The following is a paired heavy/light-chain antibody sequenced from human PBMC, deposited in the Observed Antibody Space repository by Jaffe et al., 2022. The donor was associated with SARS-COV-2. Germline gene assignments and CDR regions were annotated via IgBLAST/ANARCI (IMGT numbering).Light chain of an antibody. Sequence: EIVMTQSPATLSVSPGERATLSCRASQSVSSNLAWYQQKPGQAPRLLIYGASTRATGIPARFSGSGSGTEFTLTISSLQSEDFAVYYCQQYNNWPKYTFGQGTKLEIK. CDR3: QQYNNWPKYT. J-gene: IGKJ2*01. CDR1: QSVSSN. CDR2: GAS. V-gene: IGKV3-15*01.
Heavy chain of an antibody. V-gene: IGHV3-23*01. CDR3: AKVGLFTPECAASGGSCRYFDY. CDR2: ISGSGGST. Sequence: EVQLLESGGGLVQPGGSLRLSCAASGFTFSSYAMSWVRQAPGKGLEWVSAISGSGGSTYYADSVKGRFTISRDNSKNTLYLQMNSLRAEDTAVYYCAKVGLFTPECAASGGSCRYFDYWGQGTLVTVSS. D-gene: IGHD2-15*01. CDR1: GFTFSSYA. J-gene: IGHJ4*02.